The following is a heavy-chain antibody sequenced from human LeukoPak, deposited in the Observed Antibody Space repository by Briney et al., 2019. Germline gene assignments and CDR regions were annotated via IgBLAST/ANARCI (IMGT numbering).Heavy chain of an antibody. V-gene: IGHV3-7*01. CDR3: ARDPYGSGSYFAY. Sequence: PGGSLRLSCAASGFTFSSYWMNWVRQAPGKGLEWVANIKQDGSEKYYVDSVKGRFTISRDNAKNSLYLQMNSLRAEDTAVYYCARDPYGSGSYFAYWGQGTLVTVSS. J-gene: IGHJ4*02. CDR1: GFTFSSYW. D-gene: IGHD3-10*01. CDR2: IKQDGSEK.